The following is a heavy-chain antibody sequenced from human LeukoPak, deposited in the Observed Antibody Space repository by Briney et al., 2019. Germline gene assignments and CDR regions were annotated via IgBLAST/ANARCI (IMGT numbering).Heavy chain of an antibody. D-gene: IGHD3/OR15-3a*01. Sequence: SETLSLTCTVSGGSISSSSYYWGWIRQPPGKGLEWIGSIYYSGSTYYNPSLKSRVTISADTSKNQFSLKLTSVTAADTAVYYCARQTGSGLFILPGGQGTLVTVSS. CDR2: IYYSGST. CDR3: ARQTGSGLFILP. CDR1: GGSISSSSYY. J-gene: IGHJ4*02. V-gene: IGHV4-39*01.